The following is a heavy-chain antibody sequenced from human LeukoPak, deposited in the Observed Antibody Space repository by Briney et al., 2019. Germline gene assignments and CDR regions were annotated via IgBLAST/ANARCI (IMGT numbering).Heavy chain of an antibody. D-gene: IGHD3-22*01. Sequence: GGSLRLSCAASGFTFSSYAMSWVRQAPGKGLEWVSVIYSGGSTYYADSVKGRFTISRDNSKNTLYLQMNSLRAEDTAVYYCASHYYDSSGYYQDYWGQGTVVTVSS. V-gene: IGHV3-53*01. J-gene: IGHJ4*02. CDR3: ASHYYDSSGYYQDY. CDR1: GFTFSSYA. CDR2: IYSGGST.